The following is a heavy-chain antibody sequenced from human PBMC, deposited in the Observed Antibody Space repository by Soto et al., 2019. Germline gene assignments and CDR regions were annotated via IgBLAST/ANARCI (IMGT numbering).Heavy chain of an antibody. D-gene: IGHD3-10*01. J-gene: IGHJ6*02. V-gene: IGHV1-2*04. CDR1: GYTFTGYY. CDR3: ARGFSYYYGSGSYLPYYGMDV. CDR2: INPNSGGT. Sequence: GASVKVSCKASGYTFTGYYMHWVRQAPGQGLEWMGWINPNSGGTNYAQKFQGWVTMTRDTSISTAYMELSRLRSDDTAVYYCARGFSYYYGSGSYLPYYGMDVWAQGTTVNVSS.